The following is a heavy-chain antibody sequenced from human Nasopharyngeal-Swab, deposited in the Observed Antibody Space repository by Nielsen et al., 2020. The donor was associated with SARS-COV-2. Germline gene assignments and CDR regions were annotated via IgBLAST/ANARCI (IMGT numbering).Heavy chain of an antibody. Sequence: GESLKISCAAPGFTFSSYWMSWVRQAPGKGLEWVANIKQDGSEKYYVDSVKGRFTISRDNAKNSLYLQMNSLRAEDTAVYYCARDSFSRVGAAGSSHYYYYGMDVWGQGTTVTVSS. J-gene: IGHJ6*02. CDR3: ARDSFSRVGAAGSSHYYYYGMDV. V-gene: IGHV3-7*01. CDR1: GFTFSSYW. CDR2: IKQDGSEK. D-gene: IGHD6-13*01.